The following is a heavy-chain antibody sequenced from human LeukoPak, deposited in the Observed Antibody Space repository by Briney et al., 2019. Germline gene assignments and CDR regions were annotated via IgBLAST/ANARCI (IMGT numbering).Heavy chain of an antibody. CDR2: IKQDGSEK. J-gene: IGHJ4*02. V-gene: IGHV3-7*01. Sequence: GVLRLSCAASGFTFSSYWMSWVRQAPGKGLEWVANIKQDGSEKYYVDSVKGRFTISRDNAKNSLYLQMNSLRAEDTAVYYCAREAITMVRGVMYYFDYWGQGTLVTVSS. CDR3: AREAITMVRGVMYYFDY. CDR1: GFTFSSYW. D-gene: IGHD3-10*01.